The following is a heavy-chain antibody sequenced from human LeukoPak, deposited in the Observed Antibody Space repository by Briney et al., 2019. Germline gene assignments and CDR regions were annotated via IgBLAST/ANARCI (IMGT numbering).Heavy chain of an antibody. V-gene: IGHV3-7*01. Sequence: GGSLRLSCAAPGFPFSSYWLSWVRQAPGKGLGWVANIKHDGSEKYYVDSVKGRFSISRDNAKNSLYLQMNSLRVEDTAVYYCAREMATLSPRRAWFDPWGQGTLVTVSS. CDR2: IKHDGSEK. CDR3: AREMATLSPRRAWFDP. CDR1: GFPFSSYW. D-gene: IGHD5-24*01. J-gene: IGHJ5*02.